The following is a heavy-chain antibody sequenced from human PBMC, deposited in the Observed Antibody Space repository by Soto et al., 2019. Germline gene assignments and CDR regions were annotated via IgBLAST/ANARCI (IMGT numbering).Heavy chain of an antibody. CDR3: TRRLSVVGTSSFDY. Sequence: EVQLVESGGGLVQPGGSLRLSCAASGFTISSYWMHWVRQAPGKGLVWVSRINTDGSSTSYADSVKGRFTTSRDNAKNTLYLQMNSLRAEDTAGYYCTRRLSVVGTSSFDYWGQGTLVTVSS. V-gene: IGHV3-74*01. CDR2: INTDGSST. CDR1: GFTISSYW. D-gene: IGHD2-15*01. J-gene: IGHJ4*02.